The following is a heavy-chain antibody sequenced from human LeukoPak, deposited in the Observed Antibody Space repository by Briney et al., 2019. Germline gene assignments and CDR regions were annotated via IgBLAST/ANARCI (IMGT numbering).Heavy chain of an antibody. J-gene: IGHJ6*02. CDR2: ISYDGSNK. Sequence: GGSLRLSCAASGFTFSSYSMNWVRQAPGKGLEWVAVISYDGSNKYYADSVKGRFTISRDNSKNTLYLQMNSLRAEDTAVYYCAKDGYSSGWYRAYYYYGMDVWGQGTTVTVSS. D-gene: IGHD6-13*01. CDR1: GFTFSSYS. CDR3: AKDGYSSGWYRAYYYYGMDV. V-gene: IGHV3-30*18.